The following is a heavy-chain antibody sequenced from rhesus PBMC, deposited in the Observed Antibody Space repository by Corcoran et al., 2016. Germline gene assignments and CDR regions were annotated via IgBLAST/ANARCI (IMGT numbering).Heavy chain of an antibody. J-gene: IGHJ4*01. CDR1: GGSISDIYR. V-gene: IGHV4S10*01. CDR2: IYGSSTST. Sequence: QVQLQESGPGVVKPSETLSLTCAVSGGSISDIYRWSWIRQPPGKGLEWIGYIYGSSTSTNYHPSLKSRVTISKDTSKSQFSLKLSSVTAADTAVYYCARGTVTSSFDYWGQGVLVTVSS. D-gene: IGHD4-23*01. CDR3: ARGTVTSSFDY.